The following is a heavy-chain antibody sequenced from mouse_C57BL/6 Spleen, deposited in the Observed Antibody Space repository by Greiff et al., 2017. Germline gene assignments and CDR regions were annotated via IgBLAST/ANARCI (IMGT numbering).Heavy chain of an antibody. CDR1: GYTFTSYW. V-gene: IGHV1-69*01. CDR3: ARRGELGVFFDY. D-gene: IGHD4-1*01. J-gene: IGHJ2*01. CDR2: IDPSDSYT. Sequence: VQLQQPGAELVMPGASVKLSCKASGYTFTSYWMHWVKQRPGQGLEWIGEIDPSDSYTNYNQKFKGKSTLTVDKSSSTAYMQLSSLTSEDSAVYYCARRGELGVFFDYWGQGTTLTVSS.